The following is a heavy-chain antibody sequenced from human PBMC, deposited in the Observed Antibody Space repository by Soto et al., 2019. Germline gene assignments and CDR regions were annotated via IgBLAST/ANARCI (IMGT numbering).Heavy chain of an antibody. J-gene: IGHJ6*02. Sequence: PGGSXRLSWSSAGVTWSSYAMHWVRQAPGKGLEWVAVIWYDGGNKYYADSVKGRFTISRDNSKNTLYLQMNSLRAEDTALYYCARATVEVTPTRYYYGIDVCGRGPTVTVSS. D-gene: IGHD2-15*01. CDR1: GVTWSSYA. CDR3: ARATVEVTPTRYYYGIDV. CDR2: IWYDGGNK. V-gene: IGHV3-33*01.